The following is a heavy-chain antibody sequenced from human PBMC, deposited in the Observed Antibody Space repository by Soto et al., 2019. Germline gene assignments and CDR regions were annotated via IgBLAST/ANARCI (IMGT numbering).Heavy chain of an antibody. CDR1: GGTFSSYA. D-gene: IGHD2-21*01. CDR3: ATDCGGECYREYYGMDV. J-gene: IGHJ6*02. V-gene: IGHV1-69*13. Sequence: ASVKVSCKASGGTFSSYAISWVRQAPGQGLEWMGGIIPIFGTANYAQKFQGRVTITADESTSTAYMELSSLRSEDTAVYYCATDCGGECYREYYGMDVWGQGTTVTVSS. CDR2: IIPIFGTA.